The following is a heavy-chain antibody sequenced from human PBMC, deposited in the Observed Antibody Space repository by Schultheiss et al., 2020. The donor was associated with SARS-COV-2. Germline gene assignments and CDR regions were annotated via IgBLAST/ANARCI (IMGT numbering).Heavy chain of an antibody. CDR3: ARDRMYYYDSSGVDY. J-gene: IGHJ4*02. D-gene: IGHD3-22*01. Sequence: GGSLRLSCAASEFSFSSFSMSWVRQTPEKGLDWVSGISGSGGSTYYADSAKGRFTISRDNAKNTLHLQMNSLRDEDTAVYYCARDRMYYYDSSGVDYWGQGTLVTVSS. CDR2: ISGSGGST. V-gene: IGHV3-23*01. CDR1: EFSFSSFS.